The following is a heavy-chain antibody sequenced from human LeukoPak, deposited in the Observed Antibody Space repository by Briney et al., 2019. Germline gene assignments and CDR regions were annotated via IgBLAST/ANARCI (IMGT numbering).Heavy chain of an antibody. CDR1: GFTFSSHW. CDR2: INSDGSST. J-gene: IGHJ3*02. V-gene: IGHV3-74*01. CDR3: TRGSVVAPISASDI. D-gene: IGHD2-21*02. Sequence: PGGSLRLSCAASGFTFSSHWMHWVRQAPGKGLLWISLINSDGSSTTYADSVKGRFTISRDNAKNTLYLQMDSLRAKDTAVYYCTRGSVVAPISASDIWGKGQWSPSLQ.